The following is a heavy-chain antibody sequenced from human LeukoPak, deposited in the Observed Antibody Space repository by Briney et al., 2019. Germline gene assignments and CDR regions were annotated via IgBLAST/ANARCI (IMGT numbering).Heavy chain of an antibody. D-gene: IGHD5-12*01. Sequence: ASVKVSCKTSGYTFTGYYMHWVRQAPGQGLEWMGWISPNSGGTNYAQKFQGRVTMTRDTSISTAYMELSRLRSDDTAVYYCARTYSGYDSELDYWGQGTLVTVSS. CDR1: GYTFTGYY. J-gene: IGHJ4*02. CDR2: ISPNSGGT. V-gene: IGHV1-2*02. CDR3: ARTYSGYDSELDY.